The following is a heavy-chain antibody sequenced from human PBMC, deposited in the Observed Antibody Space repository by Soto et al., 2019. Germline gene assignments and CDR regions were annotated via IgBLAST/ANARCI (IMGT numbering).Heavy chain of an antibody. CDR2: ISGSGGST. Sequence: PGGSLRLSCAASGFTFSSYAMSWVRQAPGKGLEWVSAISGSGGSTYYADSVKGRFTISRDNSKNTLYLQMNSLRAEDTAVYYCARDLLGYSSSSALNWFDPWGQGTLVTVSS. J-gene: IGHJ5*02. CDR3: ARDLLGYSSSSALNWFDP. CDR1: GFTFSSYA. D-gene: IGHD6-6*01. V-gene: IGHV3-23*01.